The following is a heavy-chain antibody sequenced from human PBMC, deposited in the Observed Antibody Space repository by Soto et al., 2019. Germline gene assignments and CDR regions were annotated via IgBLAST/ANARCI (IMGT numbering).Heavy chain of an antibody. CDR3: AKDSRVISGLYRLAVPGPSPDV. CDR1: GFTFDDYA. D-gene: IGHD6-19*01. J-gene: IGHJ6*04. CDR2: ISWNSGSI. V-gene: IGHV3-9*01. Sequence: EVQLVESGGGLVQPGRSLRLSCAASGFTFDDYAMHWVRQAPGKGLEWVSGISWNSGSIGYADSVKGRFTISRDNAKNSLYLQMNSLRAEDTALYYCAKDSRVISGLYRLAVPGPSPDVWGKGTTVTVSS.